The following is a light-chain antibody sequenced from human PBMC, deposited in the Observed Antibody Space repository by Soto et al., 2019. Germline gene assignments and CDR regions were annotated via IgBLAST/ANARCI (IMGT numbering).Light chain of an antibody. J-gene: IGLJ1*01. CDR1: SSDVGGYNY. V-gene: IGLV2-14*01. Sequence: QSVLTQPASVSGSPGQSITISCTGTSSDVGGYNYVSWYQQHPGTAPKLIIYDVDNRPSGVSSRFSVSKSGNTASLTISALQAEAEADYYCSSYSSSSPPNYVFGTGTKVTVL. CDR3: SSYSSSSPPNYV. CDR2: DVD.